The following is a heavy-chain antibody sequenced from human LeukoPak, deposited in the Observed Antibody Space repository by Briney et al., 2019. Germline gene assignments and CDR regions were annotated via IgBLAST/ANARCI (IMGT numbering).Heavy chain of an antibody. CDR3: ARGRGVDY. CDR2: IKQDGSEK. Sequence: QPGGSLRLSCAASGFTFTTYWMTWVRQAPGKGLEWVANIKQDGSEKYYVDSVKGRFTISRDNAESSLYLQMSSLRAEDTAVYYCARGRGVDYWGQGTLVTVSS. V-gene: IGHV3-7*01. D-gene: IGHD3-10*01. J-gene: IGHJ4*02. CDR1: GFTFTTYW.